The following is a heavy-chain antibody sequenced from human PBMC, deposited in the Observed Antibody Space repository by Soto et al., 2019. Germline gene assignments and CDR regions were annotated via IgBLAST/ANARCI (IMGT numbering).Heavy chain of an antibody. J-gene: IGHJ5*02. CDR1: GGSITSTNW. CDR2: IYHSGTT. CDR3: ARDRGIAAAGA. Sequence: SETLSLTCAVSGGSITSTNWWSWVRQPPGKGLEWIGEIYHSGTTNYNPSLKSRVTISVDKSKNQFSLKLTSVTAADTAVYYCARDRGIAAAGAWGQGILVTVSS. D-gene: IGHD6-13*01. V-gene: IGHV4-4*02.